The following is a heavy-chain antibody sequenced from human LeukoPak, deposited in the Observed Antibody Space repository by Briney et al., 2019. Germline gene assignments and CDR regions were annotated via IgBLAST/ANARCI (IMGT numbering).Heavy chain of an antibody. CDR1: GFTFSSYA. Sequence: PGGSLRLSCAASGFTFSSYAMHWVRQAPGKGLEYVSAISSNGGSTYYADSVKGRFTISRDNSKNTLYLQMNSLRAEDTAVYYCAKDPYSSAWYGRSDYWGQGTLVTVSS. V-gene: IGHV3-64*04. CDR3: AKDPYSSAWYGRSDY. CDR2: ISSNGGST. J-gene: IGHJ4*02. D-gene: IGHD6-19*01.